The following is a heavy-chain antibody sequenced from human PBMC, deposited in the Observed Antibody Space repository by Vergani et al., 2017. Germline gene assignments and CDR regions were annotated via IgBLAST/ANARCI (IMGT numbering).Heavy chain of an antibody. CDR3: AMFRGIGGELSTQSFDY. J-gene: IGHJ4*02. D-gene: IGHD3-16*02. Sequence: QVQLQESGPGLVKPSQTLSLTCTVSGGSISSGGYYWSWIRQHPGKGLEWIGYIYYSGSTYYNPSLKSRVTISVDTSKNQFSLKLSSVTAADTAVYYCAMFRGIGGELSTQSFDYWGQGTLVTVSS. V-gene: IGHV4-31*03. CDR1: GGSISSGGYY. CDR2: IYYSGST.